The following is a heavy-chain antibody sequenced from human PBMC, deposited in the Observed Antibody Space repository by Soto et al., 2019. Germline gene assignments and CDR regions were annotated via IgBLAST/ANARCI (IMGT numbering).Heavy chain of an antibody. Sequence: QITLKESGPTLEKPTQTLTLTCTFSGFSLSTSGVGVGWIRQPPGKALEWLALIYWDDDKRYSPSLKSRLTITKDTSKTHVVLTMTTLAPVDTATYYSVYTFVGGITYDSTAYHRTPHFQHWGQGTLVTVSS. CDR3: VYTFVGGITYDSTAYHRTPHFQH. V-gene: IGHV2-5*02. CDR2: IYWDDDK. CDR1: GFSLSTSGVG. D-gene: IGHD3-22*01. J-gene: IGHJ1*01.